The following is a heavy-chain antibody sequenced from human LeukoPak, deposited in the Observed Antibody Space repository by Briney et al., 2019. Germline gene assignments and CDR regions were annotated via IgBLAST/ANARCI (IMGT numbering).Heavy chain of an antibody. CDR2: IYTSGST. Sequence: PSETLSLTCTVSGGSISSYYWSWIRQPAGKGLEWIGRIYTSGSTNYNPSIKSRVTMSVDTSKNQFSLKLSSVTAADTAVYYCARGAPATYSSGWYIDYWGQGTLVTVSS. V-gene: IGHV4-4*07. CDR3: ARGAPATYSSGWYIDY. J-gene: IGHJ4*02. CDR1: GGSISSYY. D-gene: IGHD6-19*01.